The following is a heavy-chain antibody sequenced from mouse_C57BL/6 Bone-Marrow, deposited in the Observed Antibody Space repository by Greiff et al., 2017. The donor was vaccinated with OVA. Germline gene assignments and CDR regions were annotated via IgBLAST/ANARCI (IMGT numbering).Heavy chain of an antibody. Sequence: QVHVKQPGAELVRPGSSVKLSCKASGYTFTSYWMDWVKQRPGQGLEWIGNIYPSDSETHYNQKFKDKATLTVDKSSSTAYMQLSSLTSEDSAVYYCARWGYYDYDGWGQGTTLTVSA. CDR3: ARWGYYDYDG. V-gene: IGHV1-61*01. J-gene: IGHJ2*01. CDR1: GYTFTSYW. D-gene: IGHD2-4*01. CDR2: IYPSDSET.